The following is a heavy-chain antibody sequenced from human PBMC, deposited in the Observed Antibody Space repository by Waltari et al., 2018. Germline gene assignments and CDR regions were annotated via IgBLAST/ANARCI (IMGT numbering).Heavy chain of an antibody. V-gene: IGHV2-5*02. D-gene: IGHD5-12*01. Sequence: QITLKESGPTLLKPTQTLTLTCTFSGFSLSPRGGGVGWFRQPPGKALEWLALIYWDDDKRYSPSLKSRLTITKDTSKNQVVLTMTNMDPVDTATYYCAHFKDGYQIFDYWGQGTLVTVSS. CDR3: AHFKDGYQIFDY. CDR2: IYWDDDK. J-gene: IGHJ4*02. CDR1: GFSLSPRGGG.